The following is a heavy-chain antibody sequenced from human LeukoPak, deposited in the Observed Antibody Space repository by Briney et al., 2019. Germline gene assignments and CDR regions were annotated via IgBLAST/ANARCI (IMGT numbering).Heavy chain of an antibody. CDR2: IYYSGST. CDR1: GGSISSYY. J-gene: IGHJ4*02. D-gene: IGHD2-21*01. V-gene: IGHV4-59*01. Sequence: PSETLSLTCTVSGGSISSYYWSWIRRPPGKGLEWIGYIYYSGSTNYNPSLKSRVTISVDTSKSQFSLKLSSVTAADTAVYYCARSCGGDCPFDYWGQGTLVTVSS. CDR3: ARSCGGDCPFDY.